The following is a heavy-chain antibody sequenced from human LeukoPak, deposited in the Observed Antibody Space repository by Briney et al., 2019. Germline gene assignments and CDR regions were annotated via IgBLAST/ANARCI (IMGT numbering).Heavy chain of an antibody. D-gene: IGHD3-22*01. CDR1: GYTFVSYG. CDR3: ARDSSGYDGGDY. V-gene: IGHV1-69*13. CDR2: IIPIFGTA. Sequence: GASVKVSCKAAGYTFVSYGISWVRQAPGQGLEWMGGIIPIFGTANYAQKFQGRVTITADESTSTAYMELSSLRSEDTAVYYCARDSSGYDGGDYWGQGTLVTVSS. J-gene: IGHJ4*02.